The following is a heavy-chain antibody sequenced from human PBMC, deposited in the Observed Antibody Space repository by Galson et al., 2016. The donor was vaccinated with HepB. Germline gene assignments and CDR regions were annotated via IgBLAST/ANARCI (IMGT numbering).Heavy chain of an antibody. CDR3: ARAYCGGDCLSYNILYQYGLDV. CDR1: GFSLSTRGVG. D-gene: IGHD2-21*01. CDR2: IYWDDDK. V-gene: IGHV2-5*02. Sequence: PALVKPTQTLTLTCTFSGFSLSTRGVGVGWIRQPPGEALEWLTLIYWDDDKRYNPSLKSRLTVTKDTSKSQVVLTMTNVDPVGTATYYCARAYCGGDCLSYNILYQYGLDVWCQGTTVTVSS. J-gene: IGHJ6*02.